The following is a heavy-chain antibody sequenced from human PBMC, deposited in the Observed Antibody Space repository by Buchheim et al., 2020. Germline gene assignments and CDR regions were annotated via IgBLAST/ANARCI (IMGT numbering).Heavy chain of an antibody. CDR3: ASRTIAAADYWYFDL. V-gene: IGHV3-48*03. Sequence: EVQLVESGGGLVQPGGSLRLSCAASGFTFSSYEMYWVRQAPGKGLEWVSYISSSGSTIYYADSVKGRFTISRDNAKNSLYLQMNSLRAEDTAVYYCASRTIAAADYWYFDLWGRGTL. J-gene: IGHJ2*01. D-gene: IGHD6-13*01. CDR2: ISSSGSTI. CDR1: GFTFSSYE.